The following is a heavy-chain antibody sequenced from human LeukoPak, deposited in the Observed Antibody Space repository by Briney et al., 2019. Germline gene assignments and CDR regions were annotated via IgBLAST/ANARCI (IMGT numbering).Heavy chain of an antibody. CDR2: TSCNSGSI. CDR1: GVTFDGYA. Sequence: SLRLSCAASGVTFDGYAMHWVRQAPREGVEWVSGTSCNSGSIGYADSVKGRFTISRDNAKNSLYLQMNSLRAEDTALYYCAKDWGLGQWPVRSWYFDLWGRGTLVTVSS. D-gene: IGHD6-19*01. V-gene: IGHV3-9*01. CDR3: AKDWGLGQWPVRSWYFDL. J-gene: IGHJ2*01.